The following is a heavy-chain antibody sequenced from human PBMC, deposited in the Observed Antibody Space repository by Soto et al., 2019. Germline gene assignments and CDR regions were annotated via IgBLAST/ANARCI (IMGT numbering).Heavy chain of an antibody. J-gene: IGHJ3*02. CDR2: IDPSDSYT. Sequence: GASLKISCKGSGYSFTSYWISWVRQMPGKGLEWMGRIDPSDSYTNYSPSFQGHVTISADKSISTAYLQWSSLKASDTAMYYCARRAHYYDSSGYYYVAFDIWGQGTMVTVSS. V-gene: IGHV5-10-1*01. D-gene: IGHD3-22*01. CDR1: GYSFTSYW. CDR3: ARRAHYYDSSGYYYVAFDI.